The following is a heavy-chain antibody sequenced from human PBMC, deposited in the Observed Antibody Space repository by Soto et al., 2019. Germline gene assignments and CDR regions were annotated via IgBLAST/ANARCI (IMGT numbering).Heavy chain of an antibody. V-gene: IGHV3-30*18. CDR1: GFTFSNYG. CDR2: VSYYGSNQ. J-gene: IGHJ4*02. Sequence: GGSLRLSCAASGFTFSNYGMHWVRQAPGKGLEWVAVVSYYGSNQYYADSVKGRFTISRDNSKETLYLQMSGLRPEDTAVYYCAKDLAVSSYYFDYWGKGTLVTVSS. CDR3: AKDLAVSSYYFDY. D-gene: IGHD3-16*02.